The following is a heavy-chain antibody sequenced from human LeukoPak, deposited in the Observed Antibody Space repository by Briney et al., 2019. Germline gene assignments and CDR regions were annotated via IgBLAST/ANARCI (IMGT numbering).Heavy chain of an antibody. Sequence: ASVKVSCKASGYTFTSYYMHWVRQAPGQGLEWMGRINPNGGSTGYAQKFQGRVTMTRDMSTSTDYMELSSLRSEDTAIYYCARDNSVGDNAWWFDPWGQGTLVTVSS. CDR3: ARDNSVGDNAWWFDP. V-gene: IGHV1-46*01. CDR1: GYTFTSYY. J-gene: IGHJ5*02. CDR2: INPNGGST. D-gene: IGHD1-26*01.